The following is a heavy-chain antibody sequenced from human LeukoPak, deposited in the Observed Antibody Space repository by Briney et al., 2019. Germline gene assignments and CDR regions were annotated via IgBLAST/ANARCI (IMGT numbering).Heavy chain of an antibody. Sequence: GGSLRLSCAASGFTFSSYWMHWVRQAPGKGLVWVSRINADGSSTSYADSVKGRFTISRDNAKNTLYLQMNSLRAEDTAVYYCASDFSPHCGGDCYLDAFDIWGQGTMVTVSS. J-gene: IGHJ3*02. CDR3: ASDFSPHCGGDCYLDAFDI. D-gene: IGHD2-21*02. CDR2: INADGSST. CDR1: GFTFSSYW. V-gene: IGHV3-74*01.